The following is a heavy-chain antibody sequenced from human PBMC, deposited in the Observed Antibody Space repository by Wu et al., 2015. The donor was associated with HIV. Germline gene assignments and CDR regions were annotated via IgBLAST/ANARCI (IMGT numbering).Heavy chain of an antibody. CDR2: INPNTGDA. CDR1: GYSFSAYY. V-gene: IGHV1-2*02. J-gene: IGHJ4*02. D-gene: IGHD2-21*01. Sequence: QVQLVQSGAAVMKPRASVRVSCRTSGYSFSAYYLHWVRQAPGQGLEWMARINPNTGDADSAQKFQGRVTLTRDKSINTAYLDLYSLRLDDTAFYFCAAGIQTGGANYWGQGTLVTVS. CDR3: AAGIQTGGANY.